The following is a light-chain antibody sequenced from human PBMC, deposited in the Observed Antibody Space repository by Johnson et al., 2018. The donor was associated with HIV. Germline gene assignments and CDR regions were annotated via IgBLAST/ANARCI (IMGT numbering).Light chain of an antibody. J-gene: IGLJ1*01. CDR3: GTWDSSLSAGRYV. Sequence: QSVLTQPPSVSAAPGQKVTISCSGSSSNIGNNYVSWYQQLPGTAPKLLIYENTKRPSGIPDRFSGSKSGTSATLGITGLQTGDEADYYCGTWDSSLSAGRYVFGTGTKVTVL. CDR2: ENT. CDR1: SSNIGNNY. V-gene: IGLV1-51*02.